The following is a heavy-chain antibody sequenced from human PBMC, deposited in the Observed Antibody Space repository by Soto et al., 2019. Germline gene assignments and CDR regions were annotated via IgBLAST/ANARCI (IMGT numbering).Heavy chain of an antibody. CDR1: GFTVSSYH. V-gene: IGHV3-66*01. Sequence: PGGSLRLSCAASGFTVSSYHMSWVRQAPGKGLEWVSIIYTAGSADFADSVKGRFTISRDNSKNTLYLQMSSLRAEDTAVYYCWRVNSSSYHYFDYWGQGTLVTVSS. CDR3: WRVNSSSYHYFDY. D-gene: IGHD6-13*01. J-gene: IGHJ4*02. CDR2: IYTAGSA.